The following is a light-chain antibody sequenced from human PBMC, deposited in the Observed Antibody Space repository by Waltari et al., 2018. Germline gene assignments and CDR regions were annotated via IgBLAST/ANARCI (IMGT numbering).Light chain of an antibody. Sequence: QSALTQPASVSGSPGQSMTISCPGSSSDIGRYNYVSWFQQHPGKAPKLMIYDVRNRPSGVSNRFSGSKSDYPASLTISGLQAEDEAVYFCNSFTSSNTVIFGGGTKLTV. V-gene: IGLV2-14*03. CDR2: DVR. J-gene: IGLJ2*01. CDR1: SSDIGRYNY. CDR3: NSFTSSNTVI.